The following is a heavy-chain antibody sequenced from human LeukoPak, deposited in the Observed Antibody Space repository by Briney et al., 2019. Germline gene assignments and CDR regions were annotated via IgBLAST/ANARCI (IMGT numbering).Heavy chain of an antibody. Sequence: QTGGSLRLSCAASGFTFSSYGMHWVRQAPGKGLEWVALISYDGSNKYYSDSVKGRFAISRDNSKHTLYLQMNSLRAEDTAVYYCAKVAGGGTSYYFDYWGQGTRVSVPS. CDR3: AKVAGGGTSYYFDY. CDR2: ISYDGSNK. CDR1: GFTFSSYG. J-gene: IGHJ4*02. D-gene: IGHD2/OR15-2a*01. V-gene: IGHV3-30*18.